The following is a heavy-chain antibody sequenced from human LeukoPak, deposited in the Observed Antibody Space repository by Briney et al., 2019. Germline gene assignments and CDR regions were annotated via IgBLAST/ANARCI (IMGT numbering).Heavy chain of an antibody. J-gene: IGHJ6*04. CDR3: ARDVRRGMDV. V-gene: IGHV3-7*03. CDR1: GFTFTTYW. CDR2: IKQDGSEK. D-gene: IGHD3-10*02. Sequence: GGSLRLSCAASGFTFTTYWMNWVRQAPGKGLEWVANIKQDGSEKYYVDSVKGRFTISRDNAKNSLYLQMNSLGAEDTAVYYCARDVRRGMDVWGKGTTVTVSS.